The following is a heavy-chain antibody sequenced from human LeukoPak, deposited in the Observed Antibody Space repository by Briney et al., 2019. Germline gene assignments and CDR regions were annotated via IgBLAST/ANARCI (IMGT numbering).Heavy chain of an antibody. Sequence: GGSLRLSCAASGFTFSSYAMHWVRQAPGKGLEWVAVISYDGSNKYYADSVKGRFTISRDNSKNTLYLQMNSLRAEDTAVYYWARDRSQWLVRGGFDYWGQGTLVTVSS. CDR3: ARDRSQWLVRGGFDY. V-gene: IGHV3-30-3*01. J-gene: IGHJ4*02. CDR1: GFTFSSYA. D-gene: IGHD6-19*01. CDR2: ISYDGSNK.